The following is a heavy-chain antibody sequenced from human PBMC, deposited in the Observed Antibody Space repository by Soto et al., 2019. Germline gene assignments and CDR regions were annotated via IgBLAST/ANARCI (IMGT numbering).Heavy chain of an antibody. CDR3: ARGHMVYASSAFDY. CDR2: ISWNSGSI. J-gene: IGHJ4*02. D-gene: IGHD2-8*01. CDR1: GFTFDDYA. V-gene: IGHV3-9*01. Sequence: EVQLVESGGGLVQPGRSLRLSCAASGFTFDDYAMHWVRQAPGKGLEWVSGISWNSGSIGYADSVKGRFTISRDNAKNSMYLKMNSMRAEDTALYYCARGHMVYASSAFDYWGQGTLVTVSS.